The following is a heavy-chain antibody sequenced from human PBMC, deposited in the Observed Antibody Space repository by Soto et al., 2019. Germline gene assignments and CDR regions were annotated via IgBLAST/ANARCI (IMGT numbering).Heavy chain of an antibody. D-gene: IGHD6-13*01. V-gene: IGHV1-18*01. CDR2: ISAYNGNT. J-gene: IGHJ4*02. Sequence: GASVKVSCKASGYPFTSYGISWVRHAPGQGLEWMGWISAYNGNTNYAQKLQGRVTMTTDTSTSTAYMELGSLRSDDTAVYYCARDLRDSSSWYKIDYWGQGTMVTVSS. CDR1: GYPFTSYG. CDR3: ARDLRDSSSWYKIDY.